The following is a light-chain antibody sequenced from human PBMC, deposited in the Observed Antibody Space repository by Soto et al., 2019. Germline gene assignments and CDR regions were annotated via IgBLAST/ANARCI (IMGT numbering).Light chain of an antibody. Sequence: QSVLTQPASVSGSPGQSITISCVGTSGEIGDYNYVSWYQQHPGKVPKVINYDVSNRPSGVSYRFSGTKSGKTASLTVSGLQAEDEADYYCCSYTRSGTLIFGTGTKVTVL. V-gene: IGLV2-14*01. J-gene: IGLJ1*01. CDR3: CSYTRSGTLI. CDR1: SGEIGDYNY. CDR2: DVS.